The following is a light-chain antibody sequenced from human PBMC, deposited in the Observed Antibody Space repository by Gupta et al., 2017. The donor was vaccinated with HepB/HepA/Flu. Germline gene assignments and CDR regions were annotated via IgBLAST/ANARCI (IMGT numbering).Light chain of an antibody. J-gene: IGLJ2*01. CDR2: GKN. CDR1: SLRSYY. CDR3: NSRDSSGPISV. V-gene: IGLV3-19*01. Sequence: SSELTQDPAVSVALGQTVRITCQGDSLRSYYASWYQQKPGQAPVLVIYGKNNRPSGIPDRFSGSSSGNTASLTITGAQAEDEADYYCNSRDSSGPISVFGGGTKLTVL.